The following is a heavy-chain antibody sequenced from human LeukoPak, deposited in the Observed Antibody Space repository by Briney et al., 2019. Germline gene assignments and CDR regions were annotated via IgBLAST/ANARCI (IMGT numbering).Heavy chain of an antibody. Sequence: SETLSLTCTVSGYSISSGYYWGWIRQPPGKGLEWIGSIYYSGSTYYNPSLKSRVTISVDTSKNHFSLKLSSVTAADTAVYYCGRSVYDPRLDVFDIWGQGTMVTVSS. V-gene: IGHV4-38-2*02. CDR3: GRSVYDPRLDVFDI. CDR2: IYYSGST. J-gene: IGHJ3*02. D-gene: IGHD3-22*01. CDR1: GYSISSGYY.